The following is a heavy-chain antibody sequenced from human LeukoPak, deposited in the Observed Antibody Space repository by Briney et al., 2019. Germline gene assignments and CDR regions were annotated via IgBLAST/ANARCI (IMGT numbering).Heavy chain of an antibody. CDR2: IYTSGST. D-gene: IGHD3-16*01. CDR3: AIASDGGSDAFDI. Sequence: PSETLSLTCTVSGGSISSGSYYWSWIRQPAGKGLEWIGRIYTSGSTNYNPSLKSRVTISVDTSKNQFSLKLSSVTAADTAVYYCAIASDGGSDAFDIWGQGTMVTVPS. CDR1: GGSISSGSYY. J-gene: IGHJ3*02. V-gene: IGHV4-61*02.